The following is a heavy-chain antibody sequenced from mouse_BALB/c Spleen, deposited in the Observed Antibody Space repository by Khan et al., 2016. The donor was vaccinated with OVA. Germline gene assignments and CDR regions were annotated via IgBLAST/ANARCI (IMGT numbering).Heavy chain of an antibody. D-gene: IGHD1-1*01. CDR1: GDTFISYY. CDR2: IYPGDGRT. V-gene: IGHV1S56*01. CDR3: AISYYGSFWYFDV. J-gene: IGHJ1*01. Sequence: QVQLKQSGLELVNPGASVKMSCKASGDTFISYYIHWVKQRPGQGLEWIGWIYPGDGRTKYNEKFKGKTTLTGDKSSSTAYMLLSSLTSEDSAIXFSAISYYGSFWYFDVWGAGTTVTVSS.